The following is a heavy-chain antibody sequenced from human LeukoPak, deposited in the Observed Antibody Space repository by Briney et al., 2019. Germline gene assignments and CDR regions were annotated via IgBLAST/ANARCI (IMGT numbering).Heavy chain of an antibody. CDR3: ASNTYDFWSGYSQNPLDY. Sequence: SVKVSCKASGGTFSTYTINWVQQAPGQGLEWMGGIIPIFGTANYAQKFQGRVTITADESTSTAYMELSSLRSEDTAVYYCASNTYDFWSGYSQNPLDYWGQGTLVTVSS. CDR2: IIPIFGTA. J-gene: IGHJ4*02. D-gene: IGHD3-3*01. CDR1: GGTFSTYT. V-gene: IGHV1-69*13.